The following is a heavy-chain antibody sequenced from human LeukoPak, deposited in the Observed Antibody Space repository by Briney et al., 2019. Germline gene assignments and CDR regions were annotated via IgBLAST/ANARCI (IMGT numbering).Heavy chain of an antibody. Sequence: GGSLRLSCAASGFTVSSNYMSRVRQAPGKGLEWVSVIYSGGSTYYADSVKGRFTISRDNSKNTLYLQMNSLRAEDTAVYYCAGGSGWYLYYFDYWGQGTLVTVSS. D-gene: IGHD6-19*01. CDR1: GFTVSSNY. J-gene: IGHJ4*02. CDR2: IYSGGST. V-gene: IGHV3-53*01. CDR3: AGGSGWYLYYFDY.